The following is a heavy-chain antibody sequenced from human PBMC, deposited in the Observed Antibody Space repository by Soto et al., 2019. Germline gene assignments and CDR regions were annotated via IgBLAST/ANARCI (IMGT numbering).Heavy chain of an antibody. D-gene: IGHD3-3*01. CDR3: ARVVSGYPDY. CDR2: ISPYNGNT. CDR1: GYTFPSYS. Sequence: VASVKVSCKASGYTFPSYSFTWVRQAPGQGLEWMGWISPYNGNTNYAQKLQGRLTMTTDTSTSTAYMELRSLRSDDTAVYYFARVVSGYPDYWGQGTLVTVSS. J-gene: IGHJ4*02. V-gene: IGHV1-18*04.